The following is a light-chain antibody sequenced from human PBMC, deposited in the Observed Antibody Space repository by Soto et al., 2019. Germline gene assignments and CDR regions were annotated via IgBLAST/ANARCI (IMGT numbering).Light chain of an antibody. J-gene: IGLJ2*01. Sequence: QSLLTQPPSVSGAPGPRVTISCTGSSSNIGAGYDVHWYQQLPGTAPKLLIYGNSNRPSGVPDRFSGSKSGTSASLAITGLQAEDEADYYCQSYDSSLSVFGGGTKLTVL. V-gene: IGLV1-40*01. CDR1: SSNIGAGYD. CDR3: QSYDSSLSV. CDR2: GNS.